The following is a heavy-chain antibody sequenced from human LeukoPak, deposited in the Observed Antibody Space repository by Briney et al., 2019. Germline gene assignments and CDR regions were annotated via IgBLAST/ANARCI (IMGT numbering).Heavy chain of an antibody. CDR3: ASGVVNDYVWGSYRSFDY. V-gene: IGHV3-48*03. Sequence: PGGSLILSCAASGFTFSSYEMNWVRQAPGKGLEWVSYISSSGSTIYYADSVKGRFTISRDNAKNSLYLQMNSLRAEDTAVYYCASGVVNDYVWGSYRSFDYWGQGTLVTVSS. CDR2: ISSSGSTI. CDR1: GFTFSSYE. D-gene: IGHD3-16*02. J-gene: IGHJ4*02.